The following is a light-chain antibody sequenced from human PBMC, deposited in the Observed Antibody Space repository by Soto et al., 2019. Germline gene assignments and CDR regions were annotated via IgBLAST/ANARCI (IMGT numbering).Light chain of an antibody. CDR2: LGS. CDR1: QSLLHSNGYNY. Sequence: DIVMTQSPLSLPVTPGEPASISCRTSQSLLHSNGYNYLDWYLQKPGQSPQLLIYLGSNRASGVPDRFRGSGSGTDFTLKISRVEAEDVGVYYCMQALQTPWKFGQGTKVEIK. V-gene: IGKV2-28*01. CDR3: MQALQTPWK. J-gene: IGKJ1*01.